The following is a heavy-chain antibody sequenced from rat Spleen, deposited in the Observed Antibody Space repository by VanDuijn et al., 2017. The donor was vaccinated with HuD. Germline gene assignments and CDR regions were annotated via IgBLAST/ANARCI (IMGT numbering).Heavy chain of an antibody. CDR2: ISSDGGRN. CDR3: ARHGSYYWYFDF. Sequence: EVQLVESGGGLVQPGRSLKLSCTASGFTFNNYGMHWIRQAPTKGLEWVATISSDGGRNFYRDSVKGRFTVSRDNAKSTLYLQMDSLRSEDTATYYCARHGSYYWYFDFWGPGTMVTVSS. J-gene: IGHJ1*01. D-gene: IGHD4-1*01. V-gene: IGHV5-19*01. CDR1: GFTFNNYG.